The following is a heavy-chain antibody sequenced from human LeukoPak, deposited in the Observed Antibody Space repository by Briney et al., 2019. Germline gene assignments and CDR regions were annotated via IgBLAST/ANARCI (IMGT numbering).Heavy chain of an antibody. J-gene: IGHJ4*02. Sequence: GGSLRLSCAASGFTFDDYTMHWVRQAPGKGLEWVSHISWDGGSTYYADSVKGRFTISRDNSKNSLYLQMNSLRTEDTALYYCAKDKRLGGGYNYFDYWGQGTLVTVSS. CDR3: AKDKRLGGGYNYFDY. D-gene: IGHD5-24*01. CDR2: ISWDGGST. CDR1: GFTFDDYT. V-gene: IGHV3-43*01.